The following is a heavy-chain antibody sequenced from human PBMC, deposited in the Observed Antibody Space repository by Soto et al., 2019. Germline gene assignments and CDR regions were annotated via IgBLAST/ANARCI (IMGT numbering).Heavy chain of an antibody. CDR2: IYWNDDK. Sequence: SGPTLVNPTQTLTLTCTFSGFSLSTSGVGVGWIRQPPGKALEWLALIYWNDDKRYSPSLKSRLTITKDTSKNQVVLTMTNMDPVDTATYYCAHTPITMIGVANCFDPWGQGTLVTVSS. CDR3: AHTPITMIGVANCFDP. CDR1: GFSLSTSGVG. D-gene: IGHD3-22*01. V-gene: IGHV2-5*01. J-gene: IGHJ5*02.